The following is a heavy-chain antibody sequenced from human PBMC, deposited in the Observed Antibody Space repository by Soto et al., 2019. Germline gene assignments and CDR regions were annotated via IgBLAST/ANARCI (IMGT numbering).Heavy chain of an antibody. CDR1: GGTFSSYA. Sequence: ASVKVSCKASGGTFSSYAISWVRQAPGQGLEWMGGIIPIFGTANYAQKFQGRVTITADESTSTAYMELSSLRSEDTAVYYCARGFTRYCSSTSCYHLDYWGQGTLVTVSS. CDR3: ARGFTRYCSSTSCYHLDY. J-gene: IGHJ4*02. CDR2: IIPIFGTA. D-gene: IGHD2-2*01. V-gene: IGHV1-69*13.